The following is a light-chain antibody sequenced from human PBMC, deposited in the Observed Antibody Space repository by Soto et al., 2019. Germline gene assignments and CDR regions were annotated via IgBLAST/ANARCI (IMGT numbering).Light chain of an antibody. CDR2: EVS. CDR3: SSYTSSSTWV. J-gene: IGLJ3*02. Sequence: QSALTQPASVSGSPGQSITISCTGTSSDVGGYNYVSWYQQHPGKAPKLMIYEVSNRPSGVSNRFSGSKSGNTASLTISGLQXXXEAXYYCSSYTSSSTWVFGGGTKLTVL. CDR1: SSDVGGYNY. V-gene: IGLV2-14*01.